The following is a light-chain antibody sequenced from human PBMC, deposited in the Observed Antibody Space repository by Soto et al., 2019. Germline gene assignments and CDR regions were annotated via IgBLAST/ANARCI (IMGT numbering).Light chain of an antibody. CDR1: TSDVGSYKL. J-gene: IGLJ2*01. CDR2: EGS. Sequence: QSVLTQPASVSGSPGQSITISCTGTTSDVGSYKLVSWYQQHPGKAPRLLIYEGSKRPSGVSNRFSGSESGNTASLTISGVLAEDEADYYCCSYADLNTLFGGGTKVTVL. V-gene: IGLV2-23*01. CDR3: CSYADLNTL.